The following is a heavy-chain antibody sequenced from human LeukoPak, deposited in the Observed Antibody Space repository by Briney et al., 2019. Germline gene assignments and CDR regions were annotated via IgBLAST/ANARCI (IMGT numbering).Heavy chain of an antibody. J-gene: IGHJ5*02. CDR3: ARRYCSGGSCYSDNWFDP. D-gene: IGHD2-15*01. CDR2: IYYSGST. Sequence: SETLSLTCTVSGASISSSSYYWGWIRQPPGKGLEWIGSIYYSGSTYYNPSLKSRVTISVDTSKNQFSLKLSSVTAADTAVYYCARRYCSGGSCYSDNWFDPWGQGTLVTVSS. CDR1: GASISSSSYY. V-gene: IGHV4-39*01.